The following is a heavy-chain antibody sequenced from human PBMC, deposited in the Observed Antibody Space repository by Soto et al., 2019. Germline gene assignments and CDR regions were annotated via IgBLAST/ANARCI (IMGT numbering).Heavy chain of an antibody. D-gene: IGHD4-17*01. CDR2: IGTAGDT. CDR3: ARDFHGDYSLDY. V-gene: IGHV3-13*01. CDR1: GFTFSSYD. Sequence: GSLRLSCAASGFTFSSYDMQWVRQATGKGLEWVSAIGTAGDTYYPGSVKGRFTISRENAKNSLYLQMNSLRAEDTAVYYCARDFHGDYSLDYWGQGTLVTVSS. J-gene: IGHJ4*02.